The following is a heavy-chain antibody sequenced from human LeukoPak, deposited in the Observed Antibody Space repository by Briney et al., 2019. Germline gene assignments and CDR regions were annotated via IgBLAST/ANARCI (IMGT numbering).Heavy chain of an antibody. V-gene: IGHV3-21*01. Sequence: PGGSLRLSCAASGFTFSSYFMNWVSQAPGKGLEWVSSISSSSTYIYYADSMKGRFTISRDNAKNSLYLQMNSLRAEDTAVYYCANIHDYGGYGGDYWGQGTLVTVSS. CDR1: GFTFSSYF. D-gene: IGHD4-17*01. CDR2: ISSSSTYI. CDR3: ANIHDYGGYGGDY. J-gene: IGHJ4*02.